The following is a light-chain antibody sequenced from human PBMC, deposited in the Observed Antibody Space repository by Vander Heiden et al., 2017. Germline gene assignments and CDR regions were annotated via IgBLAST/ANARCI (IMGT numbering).Light chain of an antibody. CDR3: AAWDDSLNGWV. V-gene: IGLV1-44*01. CDR2: NNN. CDR1: NSNIGSGT. J-gene: IGLJ3*02. Sequence: QSVLTQPPSAPGTPGPRVTISCSGRNSNIGSGTVNWSQQLPGTAPRLLIYNNNRRPSGVPDRFSASKTGTSASLAISGLQSEDEADYYCAAWDDSLNGWVFGGGTKLTGL.